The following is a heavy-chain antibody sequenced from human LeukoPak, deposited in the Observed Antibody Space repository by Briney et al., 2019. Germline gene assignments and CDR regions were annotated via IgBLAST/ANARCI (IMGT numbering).Heavy chain of an antibody. Sequence: PGGSLRLSCAASGFTFSSYAMSWVRQAPGKGLEWVSAISGSGGSTYYADSVKGRFTISRDNSKNTLYLQMNSLRAEDTAVYYCAKDRVYDSSGYRSFDYWGQGTLVTVSS. V-gene: IGHV3-23*01. CDR1: GFTFSSYA. D-gene: IGHD3-22*01. CDR3: AKDRVYDSSGYRSFDY. J-gene: IGHJ4*02. CDR2: ISGSGGST.